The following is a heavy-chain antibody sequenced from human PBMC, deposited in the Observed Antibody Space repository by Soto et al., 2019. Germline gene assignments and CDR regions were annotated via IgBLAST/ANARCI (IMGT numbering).Heavy chain of an antibody. CDR3: ARGDFSFDH. D-gene: IGHD2-21*02. CDR2: IASSGGST. J-gene: IGHJ4*02. Sequence: EVQLLESGGGLVQPGGSLRLSCAASGFTFSSYVMNWVRQAPGRGLEWVSSIASSGGSTYFADSVKARFTISRDNSKNTLSLQMNSLRGDDTAVYYCARGDFSFDHWGQGTPVTVSS. V-gene: IGHV3-23*01. CDR1: GFTFSSYV.